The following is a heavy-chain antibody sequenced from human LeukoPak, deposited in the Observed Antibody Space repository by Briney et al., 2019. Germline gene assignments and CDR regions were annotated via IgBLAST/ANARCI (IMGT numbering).Heavy chain of an antibody. CDR2: INHSGST. V-gene: IGHV4-34*01. Sequence: SETLSLTCAVYGGSFSGYYWSWIRQPPGKGLEWIGEINHSGSTNYNPSLKSRVTISVDTSKYQFSLKLSSVTAADTAVYYCARRSIAARKAYFDYWGQGTLVTVSS. D-gene: IGHD6-6*01. J-gene: IGHJ4*02. CDR1: GGSFSGYY. CDR3: ARRSIAARKAYFDY.